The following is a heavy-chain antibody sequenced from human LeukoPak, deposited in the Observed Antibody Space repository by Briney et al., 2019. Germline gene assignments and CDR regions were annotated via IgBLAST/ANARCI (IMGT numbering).Heavy chain of an antibody. J-gene: IGHJ3*02. D-gene: IGHD3-3*01. Sequence: IPSETLSLTCTVSGYAISSGYYWGWIRQSPGKGLEWIGNVYHSGTTYYNPSLKSRVTIFVDTSKNQFSLKLSSVTAADTAVYYCARGFSAFDIWGQGTVVTVSS. CDR3: ARGFSAFDI. CDR1: GYAISSGYY. V-gene: IGHV4-38-2*02. CDR2: VYHSGTT.